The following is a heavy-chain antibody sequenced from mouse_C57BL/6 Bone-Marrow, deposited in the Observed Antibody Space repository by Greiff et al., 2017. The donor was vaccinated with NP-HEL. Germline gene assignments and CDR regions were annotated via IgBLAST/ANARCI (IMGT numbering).Heavy chain of an antibody. Sequence: EVQLQESGPVLVKPGASVKMSCKASGYTFTDYYMNWVKQSHGKSLEWIGVINPYNGGTSYNQKFKGKATLTVDKSSSTAYMELNSLTSEDSAVYYCARWDYGSSYEDYWGQGTTLTVSS. D-gene: IGHD1-1*01. CDR1: GYTFTDYY. CDR2: INPYNGGT. J-gene: IGHJ2*01. CDR3: ARWDYGSSYEDY. V-gene: IGHV1-19*01.